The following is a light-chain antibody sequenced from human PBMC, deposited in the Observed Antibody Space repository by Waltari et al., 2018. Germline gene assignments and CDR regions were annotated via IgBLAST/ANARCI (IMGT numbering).Light chain of an antibody. CDR2: GDD. V-gene: IGLV1-40*01. CDR1: SSNIGAGYE. Sequence: QSVLTQPPSVSGTPGQTVTISCTGSSSNIGAGYEVHWYQQLPGTAPKPLGSGDDNRPSGVPDRFSGSKSGSSASLAITGLQAEDEADYYCQSYDSSLSGVFGGGTKLTVL. CDR3: QSYDSSLSGV. J-gene: IGLJ2*01.